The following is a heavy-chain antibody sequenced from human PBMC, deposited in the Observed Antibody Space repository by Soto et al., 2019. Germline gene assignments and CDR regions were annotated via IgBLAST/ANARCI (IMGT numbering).Heavy chain of an antibody. CDR2: IYYSGST. Sequence: SETLSLTCTVSGGSVSSGSYYWSWIRQPPGKGLEWIGYIYYSGSTNYNPSLKSRVTISVDTSKNQFSLKLSSVTAADTAVYYCARAVNYDFWSGPTIGMDVWGQGTTVTVSS. V-gene: IGHV4-61*01. CDR3: ARAVNYDFWSGPTIGMDV. CDR1: GGSVSSGSYY. D-gene: IGHD3-3*01. J-gene: IGHJ6*02.